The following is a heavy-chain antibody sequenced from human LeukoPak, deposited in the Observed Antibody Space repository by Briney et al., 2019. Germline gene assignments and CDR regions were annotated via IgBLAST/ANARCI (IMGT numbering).Heavy chain of an antibody. CDR2: MNPNSGNT. CDR1: VYTVSSYD. D-gene: IGHD3-3*01. J-gene: IGHJ5*02. V-gene: IGHV1-8*01. Sequence: GASVKVSCKASVYTVSSYDINWWRQSTGQRLEWMGWMNPNSGNTGYAQKFQGRVTMTRNTSIRTAYMELSSLRSEDTAVYYCARIHDFWSGSQNWFDPWGQGTLVTVSS. CDR3: ARIHDFWSGSQNWFDP.